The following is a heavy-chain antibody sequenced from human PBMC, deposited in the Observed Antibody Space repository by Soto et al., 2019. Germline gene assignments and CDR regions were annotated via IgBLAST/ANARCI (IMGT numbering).Heavy chain of an antibody. CDR2: ISGSGGST. J-gene: IGHJ4*02. Sequence: HPGGSLRLSCAAPGFTFSSYAMSWVRQAPGKGLEWVSAISGSGGSTYYADSVKGRFTISRDNSKNTLYLQMNSLRAEDTAVYYCAKAVVVPADPIDYWGQGTLVTVSS. V-gene: IGHV3-23*01. D-gene: IGHD2-2*01. CDR3: AKAVVVPADPIDY. CDR1: GFTFSSYA.